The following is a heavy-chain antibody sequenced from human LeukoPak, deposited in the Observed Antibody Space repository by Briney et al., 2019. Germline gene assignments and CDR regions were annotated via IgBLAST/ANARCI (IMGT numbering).Heavy chain of an antibody. CDR1: GFTVSSNY. J-gene: IGHJ3*02. CDR2: TYSDGNT. Sequence: GGSLRLSCAASGFTVSSNYISWVRQAPGKGLEWVSITYSDGNTNYADSVKGRFTISRDNSKNTLSLQTNSLRGEDTAVYFCARKNDLFNAAFDIWGQGTVVAVSS. V-gene: IGHV3-53*01. CDR3: ARKNDLFNAAFDI. D-gene: IGHD1-1*01.